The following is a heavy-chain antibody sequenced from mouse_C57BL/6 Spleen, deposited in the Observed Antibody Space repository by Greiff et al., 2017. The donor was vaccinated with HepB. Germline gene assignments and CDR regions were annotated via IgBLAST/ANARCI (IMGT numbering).Heavy chain of an antibody. J-gene: IGHJ4*01. CDR1: GFTFSSYT. CDR3: ARQAWDAMDY. CDR2: ISGGGGNT. V-gene: IGHV5-9*01. D-gene: IGHD4-1*01. Sequence: EVHLVESGGGLVKPGGSLKLSCAASGFTFSSYTMSWVRQTPEKRLEWVATISGGGGNTYYPDSVKGRFTISRDNAKNTLYLQMSSLRSEDTALYYCARQAWDAMDYWGQGTSVTVSS.